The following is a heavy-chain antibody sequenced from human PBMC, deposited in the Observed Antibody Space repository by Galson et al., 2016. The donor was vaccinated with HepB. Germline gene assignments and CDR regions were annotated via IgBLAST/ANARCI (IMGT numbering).Heavy chain of an antibody. D-gene: IGHD2-2*01. V-gene: IGHV4-4*02. CDR3: ARAAIIPGARMVFDP. Sequence: SETLSLTCAVSGASISDSNWWTWVRHVPGKGLEWIGEIYHTGTSNNNPFLSSRFTSSVDKSRNQFSLNLTSVTAADTAVYYCARAAIIPGARMVFDPWGQGILVTVSS. CDR1: GASISDSNW. CDR2: IYHTGTS. J-gene: IGHJ5*02.